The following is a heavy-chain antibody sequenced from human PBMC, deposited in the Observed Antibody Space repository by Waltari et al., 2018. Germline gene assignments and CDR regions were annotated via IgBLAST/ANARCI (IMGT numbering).Heavy chain of an antibody. CDR2: LDPEDVET. CDR1: GDSLSGLA. CDR3: TTCEGTGYYFDY. J-gene: IGHJ4*02. Sequence: QVHLVQSGAEVRKPGASVKVSCKLSGDSLSGLALHWGRQAPGKGLEWMGGLDPEDVETIYAQKFQGRVTMTEDTSTDTAYMELSSLRSEDTAVYYCTTCEGTGYYFDYWGQGTLVTVSS. V-gene: IGHV1-24*01. D-gene: IGHD2-15*01.